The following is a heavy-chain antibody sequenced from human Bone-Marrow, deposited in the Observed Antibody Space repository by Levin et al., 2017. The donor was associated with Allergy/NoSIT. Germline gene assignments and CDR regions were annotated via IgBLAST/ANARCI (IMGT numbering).Heavy chain of an antibody. D-gene: IGHD2/OR15-2a*01. J-gene: IGHJ3*01. CDR3: ARHHVDCDTTRCSDSLDV. V-gene: IGHV4-31*03. CDR1: GGSISSASYY. CDR2: IYHTGAT. Sequence: PSETLSLTCTVSGGSISSASYYWNWIRQFPGKGLEWIGYIYHTGATDYNPSLTSRPSITIDKSKNQFSLRLRSVTAADTAVYYCARHHVDCDTTRCSDSLDVWGQGTLVTVSS.